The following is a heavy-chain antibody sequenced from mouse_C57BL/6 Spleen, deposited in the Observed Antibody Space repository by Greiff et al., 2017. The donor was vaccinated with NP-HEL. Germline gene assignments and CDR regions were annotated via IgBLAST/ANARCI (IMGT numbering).Heavy chain of an antibody. J-gene: IGHJ2*01. CDR2: IYPGDGDT. CDR1: GYAFSSSW. Sequence: QVQLQQSGPELVKPGASVKISCKASGYAFSSSWMNWVKQRPGKGLEWIGRIYPGDGDTNYNGKFKGKATLTADKSSSTAYMQLSGLTSEDSAVYFCARLRDYFDYWGQGTTLTVSS. V-gene: IGHV1-82*01. CDR3: ARLRDYFDY.